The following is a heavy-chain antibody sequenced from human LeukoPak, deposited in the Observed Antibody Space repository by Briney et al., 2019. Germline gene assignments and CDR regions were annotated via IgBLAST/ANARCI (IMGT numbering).Heavy chain of an antibody. CDR3: ARLPEGYSSSWYSWIWFDP. Sequence: PSETLPLTCTVSGGSISSYYWSWIRQPPGKGLEWIGYIYYSGSTNYNPSLKSRVTISVDTSKNQFPLKLSSVTAADTAVYYCARLPEGYSSSWYSWIWFDPWGQGTLVTVSS. V-gene: IGHV4-59*08. J-gene: IGHJ5*02. CDR1: GGSISSYY. CDR2: IYYSGST. D-gene: IGHD6-13*01.